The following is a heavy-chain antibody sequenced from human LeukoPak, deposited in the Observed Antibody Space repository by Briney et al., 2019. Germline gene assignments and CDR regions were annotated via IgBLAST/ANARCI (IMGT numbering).Heavy chain of an antibody. Sequence: PSETLSLTCTVSGGAIISSDFYWSWIRQPAGKGLEYIGYFYYSGSTYYNPSLKSRVAISVDTSKNQFSLKLDSVTAADTAVYFCATSSGYYSFDYWGQGTLVTVPS. V-gene: IGHV4-30-4*01. D-gene: IGHD3-22*01. CDR1: GGAIISSDFY. CDR3: ATSSGYYSFDY. CDR2: FYYSGST. J-gene: IGHJ4*02.